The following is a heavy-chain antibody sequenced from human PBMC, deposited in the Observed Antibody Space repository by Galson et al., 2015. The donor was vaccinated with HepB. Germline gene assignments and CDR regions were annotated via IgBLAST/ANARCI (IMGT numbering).Heavy chain of an antibody. CDR3: AGPFGGVGAFDI. Sequence: SLRLSCAASGFTFSSYWKSWVRQAPGKGLEWVANIKQDGSEKYYVDSVKGRFTISRDNAKNSLYLQMNSLRAEDTAVYYCAGPFGGVGAFDIWGQGTMVTVSS. CDR2: IKQDGSEK. J-gene: IGHJ3*02. CDR1: GFTFSSYW. V-gene: IGHV3-7*03. D-gene: IGHD3-16*01.